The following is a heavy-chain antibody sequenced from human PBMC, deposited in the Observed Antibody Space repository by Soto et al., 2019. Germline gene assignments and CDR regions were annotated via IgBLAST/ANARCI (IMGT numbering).Heavy chain of an antibody. CDR3: AIPDGRYYYGMDV. CDR1: GYSFTSYW. CDR2: IYPGDSDT. J-gene: IGHJ6*02. D-gene: IGHD3-9*01. V-gene: IGHV5-51*01. Sequence: RGESLKISCKGSGYSFTSYWIGWVRQMPGKGLEWMGIIYPGDSDTRYSPSFQGQVTISRDNANNSLYLQMNSLRAEDTAVYYCAIPDGRYYYGMDVWGRGTTVTVSS.